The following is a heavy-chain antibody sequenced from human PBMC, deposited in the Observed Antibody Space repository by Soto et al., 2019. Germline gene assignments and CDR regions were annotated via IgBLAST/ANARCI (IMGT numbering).Heavy chain of an antibody. V-gene: IGHV1-2*02. CDR1: GYTFTGYY. D-gene: IGHD2-2*01. J-gene: IGHJ6*02. Sequence: QVQLVQSGAEVKTPGASVRVSCKASGYTFTGYYIHWVREAPGQGLEWMGWINPQTGGTSYAQKFQGRVILSRDTSINTAYVELGRLTSEDAAVYFCGRERYQVISDCMDVWGQGTTVTVSS. CDR3: GRERYQVISDCMDV. CDR2: INPQTGGT.